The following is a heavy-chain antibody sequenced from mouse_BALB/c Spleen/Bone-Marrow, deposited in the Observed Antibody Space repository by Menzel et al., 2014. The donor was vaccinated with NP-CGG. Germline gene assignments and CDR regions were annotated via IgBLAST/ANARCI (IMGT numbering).Heavy chain of an antibody. J-gene: IGHJ3*01. CDR3: ARAAYYRYDEGAWFAY. V-gene: IGHV1-4*01. D-gene: IGHD2-14*01. CDR2: INPSSGYT. CDR1: GYTFTIYT. Sequence: VQLQQSGAELARPGASVKMSCKASGYTFTIYTMHWVKQRPGQGLEWIGYINPSSGYTNYNQKFKVKATLTADKSSSTAYMQLSSLTSEDSAVYYCARAAYYRYDEGAWFAYWGQGTLVTVSA.